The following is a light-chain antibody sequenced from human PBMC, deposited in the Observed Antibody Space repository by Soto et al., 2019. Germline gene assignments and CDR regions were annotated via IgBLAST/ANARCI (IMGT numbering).Light chain of an antibody. J-gene: IGKJ1*01. CDR1: QSISSW. CDR3: QQYNSYRA. V-gene: IGKV1-5*03. CDR2: KAS. Sequence: MTQSPATLSVSPVERANLYCRASQSISSWLAWYQQKPGKAPKLLIYKASSLESGVPSRFSGSGSGTEFTLTISSLQPDDFATYYCQQYNSYRACGQGTKGDI.